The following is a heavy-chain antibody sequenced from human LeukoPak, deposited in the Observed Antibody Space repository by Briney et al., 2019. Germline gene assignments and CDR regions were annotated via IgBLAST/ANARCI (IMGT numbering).Heavy chain of an antibody. Sequence: SGGSLRLSCAASGFTFSSYAMSWVRQAPGKGLEWVSAISGSGGSTYYADSVKGRFTISRDNSKNTLYLQMNSLRAEDTAVYYCTRDASRLLHSDSDYWGQGTLVTVSS. J-gene: IGHJ4*02. CDR1: GFTFSSYA. D-gene: IGHD1-26*01. CDR3: TRDASRLLHSDSDY. V-gene: IGHV3-23*01. CDR2: ISGSGGST.